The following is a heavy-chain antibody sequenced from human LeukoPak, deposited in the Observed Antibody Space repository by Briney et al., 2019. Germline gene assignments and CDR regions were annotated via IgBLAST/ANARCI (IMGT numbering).Heavy chain of an antibody. V-gene: IGHV3-23*01. CDR2: ISGSGGST. J-gene: IGHJ3*02. CDR1: EFTVSSYA. CDR3: AKASPRSDAFDI. Sequence: GGSLRLSCAASEFTVSSYAMSWVRQAPGKGLEWVSAISGSGGSTYYADSVKGRFTISRDNSKNTLYLQMNSLRAEDTAVYYCAKASPRSDAFDIWGQGTMVTVSS. D-gene: IGHD1-26*01.